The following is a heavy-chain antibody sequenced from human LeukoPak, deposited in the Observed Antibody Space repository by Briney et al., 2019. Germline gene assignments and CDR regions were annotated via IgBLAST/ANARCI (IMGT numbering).Heavy chain of an antibody. CDR3: ARVSPYCSGGSSCHYYGMDV. CDR1: GGSFSGYY. V-gene: IGHV3-53*01. Sequence: ETLSLTCAVYGGSFSGYYWSWIRQPPGKGLEWVSVIYSVGSTYYADSVKGRFTISRDTSRNTFYLQMNSLRAEDTAVYYCARVSPYCSGGSSCHYYGMDVWGQGTTVTVSS. CDR2: IYSVGST. D-gene: IGHD2-15*01. J-gene: IGHJ6*02.